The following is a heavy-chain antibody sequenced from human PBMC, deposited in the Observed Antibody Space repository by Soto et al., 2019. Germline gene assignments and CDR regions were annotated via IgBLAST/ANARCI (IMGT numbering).Heavy chain of an antibody. D-gene: IGHD2-15*01. V-gene: IGHV1-69*13. CDR2: IIPIFGTA. J-gene: IGHJ1*01. CDR3: ARGPGYCSGGSCYSAEYFQH. CDR1: GGTFSSYA. Sequence: SVKVSCKASGGTFSSYAISWVRQAPGQGLEWMGGIIPIFGTANYAQKFQGRVTITADESTSTAYMELSSLRSEDTAVYYCARGPGYCSGGSCYSAEYFQHWGQGTLVTVSS.